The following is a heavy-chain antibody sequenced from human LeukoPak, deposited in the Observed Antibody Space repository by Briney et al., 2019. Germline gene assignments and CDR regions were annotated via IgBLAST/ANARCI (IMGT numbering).Heavy chain of an antibody. D-gene: IGHD2-15*01. Sequence: GGSLRLSCAASGFTFRNYWMHWVRQAPGKGLEWVANIKQDGSEKYYVDSVKGRFTISRDNAKNSLYLQIISLRAEDTAVYYCAKAGYCSGGSCYPAYFDYWGQGTLVTVSS. CDR2: IKQDGSEK. CDR3: AKAGYCSGGSCYPAYFDY. V-gene: IGHV3-7*01. J-gene: IGHJ4*02. CDR1: GFTFRNYW.